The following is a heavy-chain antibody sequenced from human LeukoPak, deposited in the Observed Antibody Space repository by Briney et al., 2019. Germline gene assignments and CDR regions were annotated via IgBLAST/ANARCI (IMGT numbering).Heavy chain of an antibody. D-gene: IGHD2-21*01. CDR1: GGSISSSSYY. CDR3: ARSDYCGSDCYVSH. CDR2: IYYSGST. V-gene: IGHV4-39*07. Sequence: PSETLSLTCTVSGGSISSSSYYWGWIRQPPGKGLEWIGSIYYSGSTYYNPSLKSRVTISVDTSKNQFSLKLSSVTAADTAVYYCARSDYCGSDCYVSHWGQGTLVTVSS. J-gene: IGHJ1*01.